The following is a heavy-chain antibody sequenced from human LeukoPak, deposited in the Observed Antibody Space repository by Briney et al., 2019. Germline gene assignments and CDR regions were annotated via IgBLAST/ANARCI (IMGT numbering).Heavy chain of an antibody. CDR1: GGSFSGYY. CDR2: INHSGST. J-gene: IGHJ4*02. V-gene: IGHV4-34*01. Sequence: PSETLSLTCAVYGGSFSGYYWSWIRQPPGKGLEWIGEINHSGSTNYNPSLKIRVTISVDTSKNQFSLKLSSVTAADTAVYYCARGGIVVVPAARPFDYWGQGTLVTVSS. D-gene: IGHD2-2*02. CDR3: ARGGIVVVPAARPFDY.